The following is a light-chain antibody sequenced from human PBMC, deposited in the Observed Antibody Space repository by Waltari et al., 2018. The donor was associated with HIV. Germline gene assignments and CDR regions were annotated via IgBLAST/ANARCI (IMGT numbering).Light chain of an antibody. J-gene: IGLJ2*01. CDR3: QSSDTTASHEL. CDR1: ALSKQS. V-gene: IGLV3-25*03. CDR2: KDT. Sequence: SRDLTQPPSVSVSPGQTARITCSGDALSKQSSYWYQQKAGQAPVLVIFKDTERPSGIPERVSASSSGTTVTLTITSVEAEDEAEYFCQSSDTTASHELFGGGTKLTVL.